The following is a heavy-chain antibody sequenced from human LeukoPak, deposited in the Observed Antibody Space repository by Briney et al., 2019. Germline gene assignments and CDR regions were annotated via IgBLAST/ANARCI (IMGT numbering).Heavy chain of an antibody. CDR1: GFTFSSYW. CDR3: AKGRGKQWLVRTEFDY. Sequence: PGGSLRLSCAASGFTFSSYWMHWVRQAPGKGLVWVSRINSDGRTTSYADSVKGRFTISRDNAKNSLYLQMNSLRAEDTAVYYCAKGRGKQWLVRTEFDYWGQGTLVTVSS. CDR2: INSDGRTT. V-gene: IGHV3-74*01. D-gene: IGHD6-19*01. J-gene: IGHJ4*02.